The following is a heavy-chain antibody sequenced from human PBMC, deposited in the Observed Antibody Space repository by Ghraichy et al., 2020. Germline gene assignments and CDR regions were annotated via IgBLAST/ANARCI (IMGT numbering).Heavy chain of an antibody. CDR2: IDGTSVYT. J-gene: IGHJ4*02. Sequence: LSLTCAASGFTFSDYAMTWVRQAPGKGLEWVSAIDGTSVYTFYGDSVKGRFTISRDNFRNTLYLQMNSLRVEDTALYYWAKNYARSQAYYDYWGQGVLVTVSS. V-gene: IGHV3-23*01. CDR3: AKNYARSQAYYDY. CDR1: GFTFSDYA. D-gene: IGHD1-7*01.